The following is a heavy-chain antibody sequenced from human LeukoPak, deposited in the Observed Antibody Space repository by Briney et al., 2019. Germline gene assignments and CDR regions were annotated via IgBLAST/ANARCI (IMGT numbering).Heavy chain of an antibody. CDR2: INPDGTVT. CDR1: VFTFNTYW. J-gene: IGHJ2*01. Sequence: GGSLRLSCAASVFTFNTYWMHWVRQAPGKGLVWVSPINPDGTVTTYADSVKGRFTISRDNAKNTLYLQMNSLKAEDTAVYNCVRDSPSGFFDLWGRGTLVTVSS. D-gene: IGHD6-19*01. V-gene: IGHV3-74*01. CDR3: VRDSPSGFFDL.